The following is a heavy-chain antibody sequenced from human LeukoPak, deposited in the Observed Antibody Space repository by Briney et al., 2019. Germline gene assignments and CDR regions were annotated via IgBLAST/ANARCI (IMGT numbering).Heavy chain of an antibody. D-gene: IGHD3-10*01. J-gene: IGHJ4*02. Sequence: SETLSLTCGVFGASFTNYYWSWIRQSPGKGLEWIGEINQGGSTNYNPSLRSRVTISVDTSKNQFSVKMYSVTAADTAVYYCARAAFGYYGSGSYYKSGFDYWGQGTLVTVSS. CDR1: GASFTNYY. CDR3: ARAAFGYYGSGSYYKSGFDY. CDR2: INQGGST. V-gene: IGHV4-34*01.